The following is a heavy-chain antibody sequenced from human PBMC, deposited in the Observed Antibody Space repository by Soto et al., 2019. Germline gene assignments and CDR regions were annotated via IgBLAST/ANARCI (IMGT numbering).Heavy chain of an antibody. Sequence: GGSLRLSCAASGFTFITAWINWVRHAPGKGKKWVGRIKSKTDGGTSDFAAPVRGRFAISRDDSKSMVYLQMDSLKTEDTAVYYCSIGYSASSLDYWGQGPLVTVSS. D-gene: IGHD6-6*01. CDR2: IKSKTDGGTS. V-gene: IGHV3-15*07. J-gene: IGHJ4*02. CDR1: GFTFITAW. CDR3: SIGYSASSLDY.